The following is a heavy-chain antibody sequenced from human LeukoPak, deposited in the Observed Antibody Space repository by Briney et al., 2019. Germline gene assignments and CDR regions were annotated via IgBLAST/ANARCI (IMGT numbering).Heavy chain of an antibody. J-gene: IGHJ4*02. CDR1: GGSISSGDYS. D-gene: IGHD3-10*01. CDR3: ARSQNYYGSGDY. Sequence: SETLSLTCAVSGGSISSGDYSWSWIRQPPGKGLEWIGYIYHSGSTNYNPSLKSRVTISVDTSKNQFSLKLSSVTAADTAVYYCARSQNYYGSGDYWSQGTLVTVSS. CDR2: IYHSGST. V-gene: IGHV4-30-2*01.